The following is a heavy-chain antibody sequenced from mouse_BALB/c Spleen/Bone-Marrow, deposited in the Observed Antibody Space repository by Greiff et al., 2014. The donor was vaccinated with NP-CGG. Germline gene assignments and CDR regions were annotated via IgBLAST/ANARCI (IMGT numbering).Heavy chain of an antibody. CDR1: GFDFSRYW. J-gene: IGHJ3*01. CDR3: ARPPIRGVAY. Sequence: EVKLMESGGGLVQPGGSLKLSCAASGFDFSRYWMSWVRQAPGKGLEWIGEINPDSGTIDYTPSLKDKFIMSRGNAKNTLYLQMSKVRSEDTALYYCARPPIRGVAYWGQGTLVTVSA. D-gene: IGHD1-1*01. V-gene: IGHV4-1*02. CDR2: INPDSGTI.